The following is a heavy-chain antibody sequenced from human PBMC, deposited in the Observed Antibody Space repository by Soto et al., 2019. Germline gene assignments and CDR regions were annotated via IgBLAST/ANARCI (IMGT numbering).Heavy chain of an antibody. CDR1: GGTFSSYA. Sequence: ASVQVSCKASGGTFSSYAISWVRQAPGQGLEWMGGIIPIFGTANYAQKFQGRVTITADESTSTAYMELSSLRSEDTAVYYCARGTSIAAAAPDWFDPWGQGTLVTVSS. D-gene: IGHD6-13*01. CDR2: IIPIFGTA. CDR3: ARGTSIAAAAPDWFDP. J-gene: IGHJ5*02. V-gene: IGHV1-69*13.